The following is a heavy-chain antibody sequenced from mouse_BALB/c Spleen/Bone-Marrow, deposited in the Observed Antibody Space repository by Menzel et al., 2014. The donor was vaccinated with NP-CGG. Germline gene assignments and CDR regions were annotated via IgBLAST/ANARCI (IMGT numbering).Heavy chain of an antibody. Sequence: EVKLVESGPGLVKPSQSLSLTCTVTGYSITSDYAWNWIRQFPGNKLEWMGYISYSGSTSYNPSLKSRISTTRDTSKNQFFLQLNSVTTEDTATYYCARSFTTVVEEDYFDYWGQGTTLTVSS. J-gene: IGHJ2*01. CDR2: ISYSGST. CDR3: ARSFTTVVEEDYFDY. CDR1: GYSITSDYA. V-gene: IGHV3-2*02. D-gene: IGHD1-1*01.